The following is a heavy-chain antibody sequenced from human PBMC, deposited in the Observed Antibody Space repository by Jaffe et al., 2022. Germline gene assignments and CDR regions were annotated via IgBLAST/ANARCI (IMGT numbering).Heavy chain of an antibody. CDR2: IIPIFGTA. V-gene: IGHV1-69*01. CDR3: AREVNGVVVVAARDGYDAFDI. Sequence: QVQLVQSGAEVKKPGSSVKVSCKASGGTFSSYAISWVRQAPGQGLEWMGGIIPIFGTANYAQKFQGRVTITADESTSTAYMELSSLRSEDTAVYYCAREVNGVVVVAARDGYDAFDIWGQGTMVTVSS. J-gene: IGHJ3*02. CDR1: GGTFSSYA. D-gene: IGHD2-15*01.